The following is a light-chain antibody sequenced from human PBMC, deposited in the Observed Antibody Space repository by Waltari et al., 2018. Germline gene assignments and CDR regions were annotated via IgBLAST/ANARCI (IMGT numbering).Light chain of an antibody. Sequence: EIVLTQSPDFQSVAPKEKVTITCRASQSIGSRLHWYQQKPDKSPKLLIKYASQSISGVPSRLSGSGSGTDFTLTINSLEAEDVAVYYCHQIASLPRTFGPGTKVEIK. CDR2: YAS. J-gene: IGKJ1*01. CDR3: HQIASLPRT. CDR1: QSIGSR. V-gene: IGKV6D-21*02.